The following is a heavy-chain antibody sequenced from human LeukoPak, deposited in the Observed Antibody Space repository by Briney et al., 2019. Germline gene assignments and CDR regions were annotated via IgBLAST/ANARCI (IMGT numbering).Heavy chain of an antibody. CDR3: ARAGEELLPPEAFDI. CDR1: GFTFSNYA. V-gene: IGHV3-64*01. J-gene: IGHJ3*02. CDR2: IRSDGGYT. Sequence: PGRSLRLSCAASGFTFSNYAMHWVRQAPGKGLEYVSAIRSDGGYTYYANSVRGRFTISRDNSKNTLYLQMGSLRAEDMAVYYCARAGEELLPPEAFDIWGQGTMVTVSS. D-gene: IGHD3-10*01.